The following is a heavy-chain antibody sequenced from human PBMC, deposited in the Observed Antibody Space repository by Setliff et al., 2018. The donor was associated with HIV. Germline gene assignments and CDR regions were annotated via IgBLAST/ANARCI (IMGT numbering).Heavy chain of an antibody. CDR3: ARDYSTLGRSDDAFDM. V-gene: IGHV4-34*01. J-gene: IGHJ3*02. CDR1: GGSLSGYH. CDR2: INHSGST. Sequence: SETLSLTCAVYGGSLSGYHWSWIRQSPEKGLEWIGEINHSGSTNYNPSLKSRVTMSVDTSKNQFSPKLTSMTAADTAIYYCARDYSTLGRSDDAFDMWGPGTMVTVSS. D-gene: IGHD4-4*01.